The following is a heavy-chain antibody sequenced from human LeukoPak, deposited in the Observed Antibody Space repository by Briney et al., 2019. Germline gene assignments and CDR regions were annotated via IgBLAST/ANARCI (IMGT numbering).Heavy chain of an antibody. D-gene: IGHD1-26*01. J-gene: IGHJ6*03. CDR2: IHPNNCDT. CDR1: GYTFTGYY. Sequence: GASVKVSFKSSGYTFTGYYIHWVRQAPGQGLDWMGWIHPNNCDTNYAQKFQDRLTIHRDTSIRTPYVELNRLRSDDTAVCYFARDGSSLRGSYYRAFYYYMDVWGKGTTVTVSS. CDR3: ARDGSSLRGSYYRAFYYYMDV. V-gene: IGHV1-2*02.